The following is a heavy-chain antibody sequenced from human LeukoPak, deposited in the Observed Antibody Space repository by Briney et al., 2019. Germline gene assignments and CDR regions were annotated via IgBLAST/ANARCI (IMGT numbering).Heavy chain of an antibody. J-gene: IGHJ3*02. V-gene: IGHV3-21*01. D-gene: IGHD5-12*01. CDR1: GFTFSSYS. CDR2: IGSSSTYI. Sequence: GGSLRLSCAASGFTFSSYSMNWVRQAPGKGLEWVSSIGSSSTYIYYADSVKGRFTISRDNAKNSLYLQMNSLRAEDTAVYYCAKVRLSGYDREAFDIWGQGTMVTVSS. CDR3: AKVRLSGYDREAFDI.